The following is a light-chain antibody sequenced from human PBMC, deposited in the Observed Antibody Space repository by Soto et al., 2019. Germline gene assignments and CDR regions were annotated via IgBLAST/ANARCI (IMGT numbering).Light chain of an antibody. V-gene: IGKV3-15*01. CDR3: KQYNYWPPWT. CDR2: GAS. CDR1: QSVSSN. J-gene: IGKJ1*01. Sequence: EIVMTQSPATLSVSPGERATLSCRASQSVSSNLAWYQQKPGQAPRLLISGASTRATGIPARFSGSGSGTEFTLTINSLQYEDFAVYYCKQYNYWPPWTFGQGTKVEIK.